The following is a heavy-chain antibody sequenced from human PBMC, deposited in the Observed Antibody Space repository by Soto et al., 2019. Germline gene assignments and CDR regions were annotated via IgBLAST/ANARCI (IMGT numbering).Heavy chain of an antibody. J-gene: IGHJ5*02. CDR1: GGSVNGYY. V-gene: IGHV4-34*01. Sequence: PSETLSLTCAVYGGSVNGYYCNWIRQPPWKGLEWIGEINHTGVTHYNPSLKSRVTMSVDTSKNQFSLRLSSVTAADTAIYYCATRITVFGLLIPPFEPWGQRMQVPVCS. CDR2: INHTGVT. CDR3: ATRITVFGLLIPPFEP. D-gene: IGHD3-3*01.